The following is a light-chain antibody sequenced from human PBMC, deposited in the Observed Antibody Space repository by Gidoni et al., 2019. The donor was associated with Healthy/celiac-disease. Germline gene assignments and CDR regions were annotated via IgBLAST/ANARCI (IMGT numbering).Light chain of an antibody. V-gene: IGKV3-15*01. CDR3: QQYNNWPSSMCS. Sequence: EIVMTQSPATLSVSPGERATLSCRASQSVSSNLAWYQQKPGQAPRLLIYGASTRATGIPARFSGSGSGTEFTLTISSLQSEDFAVYYCQQYNNWPSSMCSFGQGTKLEIK. J-gene: IGKJ2*04. CDR2: GAS. CDR1: QSVSSN.